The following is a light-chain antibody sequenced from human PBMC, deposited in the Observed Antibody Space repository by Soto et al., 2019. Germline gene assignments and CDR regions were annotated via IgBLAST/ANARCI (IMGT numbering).Light chain of an antibody. CDR2: DAS. CDR1: QSISSW. V-gene: IGKV1-5*01. J-gene: IGKJ1*01. Sequence: DIQMTQSPSTLSASVGDRVTITCRASQSISSWLAWYQQRPGQAPKLLIYDASDLDSGVPPRFSGSGSETEFTLTISSLQPDDFATYYCQQYNDYPWTFGQGTKVDIK. CDR3: QQYNDYPWT.